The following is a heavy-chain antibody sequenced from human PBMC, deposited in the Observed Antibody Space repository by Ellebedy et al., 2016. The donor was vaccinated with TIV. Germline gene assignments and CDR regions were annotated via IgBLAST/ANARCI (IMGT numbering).Heavy chain of an antibody. V-gene: IGHV4-59*01. Sequence: MPSETLSLTCSVSGGSISSYYWTWIRQPPGKGLEWIGHIDYSGSTNYNPSLKSRVTISVDTSKNKFSLRLSSVTAADTAVYYCARSCTNGICYNYWGQGTLVTVSS. J-gene: IGHJ4*02. CDR1: GGSISSYY. CDR3: ARSCTNGICYNY. CDR2: IDYSGST. D-gene: IGHD2-8*01.